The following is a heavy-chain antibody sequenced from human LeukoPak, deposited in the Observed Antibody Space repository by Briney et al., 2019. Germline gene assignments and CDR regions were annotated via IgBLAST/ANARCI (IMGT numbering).Heavy chain of an antibody. V-gene: IGHV3-49*04. CDR2: IRSKVYGGTT. CDR1: GFTFGDYA. J-gene: IGHJ4*02. CDR3: AGRSDYDYFEY. D-gene: IGHD4-17*01. Sequence: PGRSLRLSCTASGFTFGDYAMGWVRQAPGQGLEWVGFIRSKVYGGTTEYAASVKGRFTISRDDSESIAYLQMNSLKTEDTAMYYCAGRSDYDYFEYWGQGTLVTVSS.